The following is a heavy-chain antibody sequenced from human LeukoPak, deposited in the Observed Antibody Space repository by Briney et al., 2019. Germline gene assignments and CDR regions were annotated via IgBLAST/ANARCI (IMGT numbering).Heavy chain of an antibody. Sequence: PGGSLRLSCEASGFTFSSYTMNWVRQAPGKGLEWVSSISSGSVYIYYADSVKGRFTISRDNAKNSLYLQMNSLRAEDTAVCYCARGRDGYNWIDYWGQGTLVTVSS. CDR1: GFTFSSYT. D-gene: IGHD5-24*01. J-gene: IGHJ4*02. CDR2: ISSGSVYI. CDR3: ARGRDGYNWIDY. V-gene: IGHV3-21*01.